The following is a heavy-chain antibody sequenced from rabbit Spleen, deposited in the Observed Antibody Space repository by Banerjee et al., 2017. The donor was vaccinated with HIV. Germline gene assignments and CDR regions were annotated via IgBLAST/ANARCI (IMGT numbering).Heavy chain of an antibody. CDR1: GFSFSNNDY. CDR3: ARYAGCSFTSYSMAL. Sequence: QSLEESGGDLVKPGGTLTLTCTASGFSFSNNDYMCWVRQAPGKGLEWISCIAGDSSGTTKCETSAKNRLTSAKTTSTTATLQMISRTVADTATYFCARYAGCSFTSYSMALWSPGTLVSV. V-gene: IGHV1S40*01. D-gene: IGHD8-1*01. CDR2: IAGDSSGTT. J-gene: IGHJ4*01.